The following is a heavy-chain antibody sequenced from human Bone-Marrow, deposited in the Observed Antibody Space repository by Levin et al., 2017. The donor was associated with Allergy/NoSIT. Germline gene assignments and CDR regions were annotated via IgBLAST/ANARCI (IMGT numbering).Heavy chain of an antibody. CDR2: LNSDGTST. CDR1: GFTFSRYW. D-gene: IGHD2-2*01. Sequence: GGSLRLSCAASGFTFSRYWMHWVRQAPGEGLVWLSRLNSDGTSTIYADSVKGRFTISRDNAKNTLYLQMNSLTAEDTAVYYGARAWCCSSTNCYLDQWGQGSLVAVSS. V-gene: IGHV3-74*01. J-gene: IGHJ4*02. CDR3: ARAWCCSSTNCYLDQ.